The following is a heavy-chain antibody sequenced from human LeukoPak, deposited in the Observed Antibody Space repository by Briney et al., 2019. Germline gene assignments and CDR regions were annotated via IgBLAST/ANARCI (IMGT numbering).Heavy chain of an antibody. V-gene: IGHV3-21*01. CDR3: AAPERTSNPGY. Sequence: SAGSLRLSCAVSGFTFSSSSMNWVRKPPATGQGLVSSISSSSSYIYYADSVKGRFTISRDNAKNSLYLQMNSLRAEDTAVYYCAAPERTSNPGYWGQGTLVTVSS. CDR2: ISSSSSYI. J-gene: IGHJ4*02. D-gene: IGHD4-11*01. CDR1: GFTFSSSS.